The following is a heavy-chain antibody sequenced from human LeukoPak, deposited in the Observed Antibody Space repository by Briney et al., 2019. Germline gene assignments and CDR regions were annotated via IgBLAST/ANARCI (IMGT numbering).Heavy chain of an antibody. V-gene: IGHV3-74*01. CDR3: ARDIAVAGTWFDP. Sequence: GGSLRLSCAASGFTFSSHWMHWVRQAPGKGLVWVSRINSDGSSTSYADSVKGRFTISRDNAKNTLYLQMNSLRAEDTAVYHCARDIAVAGTWFDPWGQGTLVTVSS. CDR2: INSDGSST. D-gene: IGHD6-19*01. J-gene: IGHJ5*02. CDR1: GFTFSSHW.